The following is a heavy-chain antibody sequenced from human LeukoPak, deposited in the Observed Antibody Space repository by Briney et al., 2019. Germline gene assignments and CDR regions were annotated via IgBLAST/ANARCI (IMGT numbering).Heavy chain of an antibody. CDR2: ISSSSSYI. J-gene: IGHJ4*02. V-gene: IGHV3-21*01. CDR1: GFTFSSYS. CDR3: AREYSSSTDFDY. D-gene: IGHD6-6*01. Sequence: GGSLRLSCAASGFTFSSYSMNWVRQAPGKGLEWVSSISSSSSYIYHADSVKGRFTISRDNAKNSLYLQMNSLRAEDTAVYYCAREYSSSTDFDYWGQGTLVTVSS.